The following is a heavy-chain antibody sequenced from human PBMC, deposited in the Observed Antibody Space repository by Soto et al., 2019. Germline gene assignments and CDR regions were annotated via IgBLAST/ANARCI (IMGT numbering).Heavy chain of an antibody. V-gene: IGHV4-59*08. CDR3: ARLLHDCSSTSCYETMYYFDY. J-gene: IGHJ4*02. D-gene: IGHD2-2*01. CDR1: GGSISSYY. Sequence: SETLSLTCTVSGGSISSYYWSRIRQPPGKGLEWIGYIYYSGSTNYNPSLKSRVTISVDTSKNQFSLKLSSVTAADTAVYYCARLLHDCSSTSCYETMYYFDYWGQGTLVTVSS. CDR2: IYYSGST.